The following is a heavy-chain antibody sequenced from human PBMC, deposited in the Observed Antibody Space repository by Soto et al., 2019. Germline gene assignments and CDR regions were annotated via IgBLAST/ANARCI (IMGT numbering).Heavy chain of an antibody. D-gene: IGHD4-17*01. CDR1: GFTVSSNY. V-gene: IGHV3-53*04. J-gene: IGHJ3*02. CDR3: AITYGDYDGGAFDI. Sequence: GGSLRLSCAASGFTVSSNYMSWVRQAPGKGLEWVSVIYSGGSTYYADSVKGRFTISRHNSKNTLYLQMNSLRAEDTAVYYCAITYGDYDGGAFDIWGQGTMVTVSS. CDR2: IYSGGST.